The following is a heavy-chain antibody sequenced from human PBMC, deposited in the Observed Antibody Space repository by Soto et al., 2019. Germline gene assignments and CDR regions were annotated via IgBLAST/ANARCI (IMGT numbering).Heavy chain of an antibody. CDR3: AKESYCSAGSCLDDAFDI. CDR1: GGTFSTYS. Sequence: QVQLVQSGAEVKKPGSSVKVSCKASGGTFSTYSITWVRQAPGQGPEWMGRIIPVLGLANYAQKFHGRVTITADKSTSTAYMELRSLRSEDTAVYYCAKESYCSAGSCLDDAFDIWGQGTMVTVSS. CDR2: IIPVLGLA. V-gene: IGHV1-69*02. D-gene: IGHD2-15*01. J-gene: IGHJ3*02.